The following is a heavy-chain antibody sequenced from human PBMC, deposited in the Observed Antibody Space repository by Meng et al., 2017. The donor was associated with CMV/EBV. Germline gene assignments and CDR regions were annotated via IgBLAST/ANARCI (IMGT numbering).Heavy chain of an antibody. CDR2: ISRSSSYK. CDR3: ARDRDQYQLPGFDP. CDR1: GFTFSSYT. Sequence: GESLKISCAASGFTFSSYTMNWVRQAPGKGLEWVSSISRSSSYKYYADSVKGRFTISRDNAKNSLYLQMNSLRAEDTAVYYCARDRDQYQLPGFDPWGQGTLVTVSS. V-gene: IGHV3-21*01. D-gene: IGHD2-2*01. J-gene: IGHJ5*02.